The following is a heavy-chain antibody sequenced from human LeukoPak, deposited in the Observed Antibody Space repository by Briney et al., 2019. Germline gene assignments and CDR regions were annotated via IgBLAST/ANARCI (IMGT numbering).Heavy chain of an antibody. CDR3: ARNFYASGSSHFDY. Sequence: GGSLRLSCAVSKFTFSSHEMNWVRQAPGKGLEWVSCISSSGSPIYYADSVKGRFAISRDNAKNSLYLQMNSLRAEDTAVYYCARNFYASGSSHFDYWGQGTLVTVSS. CDR1: KFTFSSHE. D-gene: IGHD3-10*01. CDR2: ISSSGSPI. J-gene: IGHJ4*02. V-gene: IGHV3-48*03.